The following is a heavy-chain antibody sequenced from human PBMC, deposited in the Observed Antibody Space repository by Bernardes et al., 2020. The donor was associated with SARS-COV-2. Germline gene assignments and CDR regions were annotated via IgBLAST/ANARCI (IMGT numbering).Heavy chain of an antibody. CDR3: AKDLLLNYDFWSGTQLGY. D-gene: IGHD3-3*01. Sequence: GGSLRLSCAASGFTFSSYAMSWVRQAPGKGLEWVSAISGSGGSTYYADSVKGRFTISRDNSKNTLYLQMNSLRAEDTAVYYCAKDLLLNYDFWSGTQLGYWGQGTLVTVSS. CDR2: ISGSGGST. CDR1: GFTFSSYA. J-gene: IGHJ4*02. V-gene: IGHV3-23*01.